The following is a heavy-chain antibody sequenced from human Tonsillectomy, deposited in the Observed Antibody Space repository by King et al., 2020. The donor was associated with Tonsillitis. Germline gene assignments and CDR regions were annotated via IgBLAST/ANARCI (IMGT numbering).Heavy chain of an antibody. V-gene: IGHV3-74*01. Sequence: EVQLVESGGGLVQPGGSLRLSCAASGFTFSSYWMHWVRQAPGKGLVWVARINRYGSSTSYADSVKGRFTIPRDNAKNTLYLQMNSLRAEDTAVYDCARAPDYGGNSMGAFDIWGQGTMVTVSS. CDR1: GFTFSSYW. J-gene: IGHJ3*02. CDR2: INRYGSST. D-gene: IGHD4-23*01. CDR3: ARAPDYGGNSMGAFDI.